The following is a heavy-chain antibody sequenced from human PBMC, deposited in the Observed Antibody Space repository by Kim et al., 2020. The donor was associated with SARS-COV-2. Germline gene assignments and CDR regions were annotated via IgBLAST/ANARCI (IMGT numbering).Heavy chain of an antibody. D-gene: IGHD2-8*02. CDR3: ARTEFLVGDAFDV. Sequence: GGSLRLSCAASGFTFSNYAVHWVRQAPGKGLEWVAVISSNSKIIYYANFVKGRFTISRDNSKNALYLQMNSLTPADTALFYCARTEFLVGDAFDVWSQGTMVTVSS. CDR2: ISSNSKII. CDR1: GFTFSNYA. J-gene: IGHJ3*01. V-gene: IGHV3-30*04.